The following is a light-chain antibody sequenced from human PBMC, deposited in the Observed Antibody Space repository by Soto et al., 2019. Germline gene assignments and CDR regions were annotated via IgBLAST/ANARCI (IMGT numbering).Light chain of an antibody. V-gene: IGLV2-14*01. CDR2: EVS. CDR1: SSDVGGYDY. J-gene: IGLJ2*01. Sequence: QSAVTQPASVSGSPGQSITISCTGTSSDVGGYDYVSWYQQYPGKAPRLIIYEVSNRPSGVSNRFSGSKSGNMASLTISGLRAEDEGDYFCSSYTGTSALILFGGGTKLTVL. CDR3: SSYTGTSALIL.